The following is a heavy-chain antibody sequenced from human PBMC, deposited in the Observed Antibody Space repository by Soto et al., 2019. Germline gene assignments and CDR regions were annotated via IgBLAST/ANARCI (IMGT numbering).Heavy chain of an antibody. J-gene: IGHJ4*02. V-gene: IGHV3-49*03. CDR1: GFTFGDYA. CDR3: ARRQYLDY. CDR2: IRSKAYGGAT. Sequence: EVQLVESGGGLVQPGRSLRLSCTGSGFTFGDYAMSWFRQAPGKGREWVGFIRSKAYGGATEYAASVKDRFTISRDDSKSIAYLQMNSLETEDTAVYYCARRQYLDYWGQGTLVTVSS. D-gene: IGHD6-25*01.